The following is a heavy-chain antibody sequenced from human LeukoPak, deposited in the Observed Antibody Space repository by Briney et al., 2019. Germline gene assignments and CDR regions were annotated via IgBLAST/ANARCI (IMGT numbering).Heavy chain of an antibody. Sequence: GGSVRLSCSASGFTFSSYAMHWVRQAPGKGLEYVSAISSNGGSTYYADSVKGRFTISRDNSKNTLYLQMSSLRAEDTAMYYCVKGMSSGSYVRLDHWAQNTLVTVSS. CDR1: GFTFSSYA. CDR2: ISSNGGST. D-gene: IGHD1-26*01. V-gene: IGHV3-64D*09. CDR3: VKGMSSGSYVRLDH. J-gene: IGHJ1*01.